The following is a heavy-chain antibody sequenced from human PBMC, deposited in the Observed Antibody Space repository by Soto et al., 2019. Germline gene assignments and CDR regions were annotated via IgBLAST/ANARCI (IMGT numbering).Heavy chain of an antibody. Sequence: GGSLRLSCAASGFTFNNYARSWVRQVPGKGLEWVSAISTSGGSTYQADSVKGRFTISRDNSKSTLYLQMNSLRAGGTAVYYCAKDRERSCSSGSCYTLIFGGQGTPVTVYS. D-gene: IGHD2-2*02. CDR2: ISTSGGST. V-gene: IGHV3-23*01. CDR1: GFTFNNYA. CDR3: AKDRERSCSSGSCYTLIF. J-gene: IGHJ4*02.